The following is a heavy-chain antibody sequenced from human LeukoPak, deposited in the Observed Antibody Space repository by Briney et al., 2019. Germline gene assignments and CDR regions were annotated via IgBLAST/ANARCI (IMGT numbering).Heavy chain of an antibody. Sequence: ASVKVSCKASGYTFTSYGISWVRQAPGQGLEWMGWISAYNGNTNYAQKLQGRVTMTTDTSTSTAYMELRSLRSDDTAVYYCARAFLWFGESFYDAYDIWGQGTMVTVSS. J-gene: IGHJ3*02. V-gene: IGHV1-18*01. CDR3: ARAFLWFGESFYDAYDI. D-gene: IGHD3-10*01. CDR1: GYTFTSYG. CDR2: ISAYNGNT.